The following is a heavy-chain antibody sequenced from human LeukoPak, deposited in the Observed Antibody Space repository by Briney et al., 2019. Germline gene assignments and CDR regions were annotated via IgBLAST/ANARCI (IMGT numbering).Heavy chain of an antibody. CDR2: ISGSGGAT. D-gene: IGHD3-3*01. CDR3: VRGGGITIFGARNWFDP. J-gene: IGHJ5*02. Sequence: GGSLRLSCAASGFTFNTYGMSWVRQAPGKGLEWVSGISGSGGATYYADSVKGRFIISRDNSKNTLYLQMNSLRNEDTAVYYCVRGGGITIFGARNWFDPWGQGALVTVSS. CDR1: GFTFNTYG. V-gene: IGHV3-23*01.